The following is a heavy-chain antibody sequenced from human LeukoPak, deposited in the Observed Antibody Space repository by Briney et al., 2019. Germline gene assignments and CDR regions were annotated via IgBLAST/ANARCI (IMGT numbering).Heavy chain of an antibody. CDR3: ARDVRACTSRYAAFDI. Sequence: GGSLRLSCAASGFTFSDYYMSWIRQAPGKGLEWVSYISSSGSTIYYADSVKGRFTISRDNAKNSLYLQMHSLRAEDTAVYYCARDVRACTSRYAAFDIWGQGTMVTVSS. J-gene: IGHJ3*02. D-gene: IGHD2-2*01. CDR2: ISSSGSTI. V-gene: IGHV3-11*01. CDR1: GFTFSDYY.